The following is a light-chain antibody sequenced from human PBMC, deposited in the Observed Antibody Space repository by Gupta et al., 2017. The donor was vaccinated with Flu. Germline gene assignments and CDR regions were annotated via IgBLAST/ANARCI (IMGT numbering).Light chain of an antibody. CDR3: YSTDTSGNRRV. V-gene: IGLV3-10*01. Sequence: SYELTQPPSVSVSPGQTARITCSGDALPKKYAYWYQQKSGQAPVLIIYEDRKRPSGIPERFSGSSSGTMATLTISGAQVEDEADYYCYSTDTSGNRRVFGGGTKLTVL. CDR2: EDR. J-gene: IGLJ3*02. CDR1: ALPKKY.